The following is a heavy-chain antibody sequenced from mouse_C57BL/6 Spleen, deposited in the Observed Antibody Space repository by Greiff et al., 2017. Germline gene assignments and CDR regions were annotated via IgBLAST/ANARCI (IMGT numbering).Heavy chain of an antibody. V-gene: IGHV1-61*01. Sequence: QVQLQQPGAELVRPGSSVQLSCKASGYTFTSYWMDWVKQRPGQGLEWIGNIYPSDSETHYNQKFKDKATLTVDTSSSPAYMQLSRLTSEDSAFYYCALNWEVGYFDVWGTGTTVTVSS. J-gene: IGHJ1*03. D-gene: IGHD4-1*01. CDR3: ALNWEVGYFDV. CDR2: IYPSDSET. CDR1: GYTFTSYW.